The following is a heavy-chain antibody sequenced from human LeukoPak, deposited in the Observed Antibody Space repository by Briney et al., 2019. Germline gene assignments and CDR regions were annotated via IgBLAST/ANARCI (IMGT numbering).Heavy chain of an antibody. CDR3: ARGSGVAYYYYSMDV. Sequence: GGSLRLSCAASGITFSSYGMSWVRQAPGEGLEWVSSISSTGGTTYYADSVKGRFTISRDNSKNTLYLQMNSLRAEDTAVYYCARGSGVAYYYYSMDVWGKGTTVTISS. CDR2: ISSTGGTT. D-gene: IGHD3-3*01. CDR1: GITFSSYG. J-gene: IGHJ6*03. V-gene: IGHV3-23*01.